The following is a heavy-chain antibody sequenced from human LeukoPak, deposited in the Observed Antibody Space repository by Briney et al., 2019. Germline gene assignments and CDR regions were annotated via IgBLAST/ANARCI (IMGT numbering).Heavy chain of an antibody. J-gene: IGHJ3*02. D-gene: IGHD5-24*01. Sequence: ASVKVSCKASGYTFTGYYMHWVRQAPGQGLEWMGWINPNSGGTNYAQKFQGRVTMTRDTSTSTVYMELSGLRSEDTALYYCARIRDGYNDAYDIWGQGTMVTVS. V-gene: IGHV1-2*02. CDR3: ARIRDGYNDAYDI. CDR1: GYTFTGYY. CDR2: INPNSGGT.